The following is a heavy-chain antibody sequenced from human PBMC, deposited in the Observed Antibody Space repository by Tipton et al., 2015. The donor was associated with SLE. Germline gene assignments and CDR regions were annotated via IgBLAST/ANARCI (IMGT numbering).Heavy chain of an antibody. Sequence: TLSLTCTVSGGSISSYYWSWIRQPPGKGLEWIGYIYYTGSTHYNPSLTSRATISLDTSKSHFSLRLTSVTAADTAVYFCARRIPHHYYFDLWGRGTLVTVSS. D-gene: IGHD1-26*01. CDR1: GGSISSYY. CDR2: IYYTGST. J-gene: IGHJ2*01. CDR3: ARRIPHHYYFDL. V-gene: IGHV4-59*01.